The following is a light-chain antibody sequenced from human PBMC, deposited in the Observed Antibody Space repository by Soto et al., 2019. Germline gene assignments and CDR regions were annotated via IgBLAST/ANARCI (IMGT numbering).Light chain of an antibody. CDR3: QQYSELPMT. CDR2: GAS. Sequence: DIFGAHCPFTLSLSPGERSVLSCRASQTVKKNYLAWCQQKPGQAPRLLIYGASRRATGIPDRFSGSASGTEFTLTISRLEPEDFAVYFCQQYSELPMTFGQGTRMEIK. J-gene: IGKJ1*01. CDR1: QTVKKNY. V-gene: IGKV3-20*01.